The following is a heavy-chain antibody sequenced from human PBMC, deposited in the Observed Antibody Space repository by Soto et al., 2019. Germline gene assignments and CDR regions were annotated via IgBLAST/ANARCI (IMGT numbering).Heavy chain of an antibody. CDR1: GFTFSKFA. V-gene: IGHV3-23*01. J-gene: IGHJ4*02. Sequence: QLLESGGGLVQPGGSLRLSCAASGFTFSKFALSWVRQAPGKGLEWVSGISGRDGSTYYADSVKGRFTISRDNSWNTLYLDMVSLRAEDSAVYXXXXXESDFRSGYQSFDSWGQGTLVTVSS. CDR2: ISGRDGST. CDR3: XXXESDFRSGYQSFDS. D-gene: IGHD3-3*01.